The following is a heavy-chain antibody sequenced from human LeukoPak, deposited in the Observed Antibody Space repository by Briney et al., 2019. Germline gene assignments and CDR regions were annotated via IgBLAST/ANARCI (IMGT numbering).Heavy chain of an antibody. J-gene: IGHJ1*01. Sequence: ASVKLSCKASGRTFSSYAISWVRHAPGQGLEWMSWINPNSGCTNYAQKDQSRVTMISDTSISAAYTALSRLTSHDPAASYRARDGVGYYDSSGYSYFQNWGQGILVTVSS. D-gene: IGHD3-22*01. CDR3: ARDGVGYYDSSGYSYFQN. V-gene: IGHV1-2*02. CDR1: GRTFSSYA. CDR2: INPNSGCT.